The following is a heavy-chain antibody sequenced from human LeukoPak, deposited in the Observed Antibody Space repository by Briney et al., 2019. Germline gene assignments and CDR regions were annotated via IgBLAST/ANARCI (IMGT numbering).Heavy chain of an antibody. CDR3: AKDGGKGWNYGNAFDI. Sequence: GVLRLSCAASGFTFSSYSMNWVRQAPGKGLEWVSYISSSSSTIYYADSVKGRFTISRDNAKNSLYLQMNSLRAEDMALYYCAKDGGKGWNYGNAFDIWGQGTMVTVSS. J-gene: IGHJ3*02. CDR1: GFTFSSYS. V-gene: IGHV3-48*04. CDR2: ISSSSSTI. D-gene: IGHD1-7*01.